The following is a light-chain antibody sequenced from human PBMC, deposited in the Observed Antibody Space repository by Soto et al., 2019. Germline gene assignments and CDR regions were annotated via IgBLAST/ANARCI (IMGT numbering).Light chain of an antibody. Sequence: QSALTQPPSASGSPGQSVTISCTGTSRDVGGYNNVSWYQQHPGKAPKLMIYEVSKRPSGVPDRFSGSKSGNTASLTVSGLQAEDEADYYCSSYAGSDYWVFGGGTKLTVL. CDR2: EVS. CDR3: SSYAGSDYWV. CDR1: SRDVGGYNN. J-gene: IGLJ3*02. V-gene: IGLV2-8*01.